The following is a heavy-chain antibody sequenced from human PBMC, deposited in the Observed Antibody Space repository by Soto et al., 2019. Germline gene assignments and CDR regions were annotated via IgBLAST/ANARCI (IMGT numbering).Heavy chain of an antibody. D-gene: IGHD6-6*01. V-gene: IGHV3-30-3*01. J-gene: IGHJ3*02. CDR3: AVAARPGLGAFDI. Sequence: QVQLVESGGGVVQPGRSLRLSCAASGFTFSSYAMHWVRQAPGKGLEWVAVISYDGSNKYYADSVKGRFTISRDNSKNTLYLQMNSLRAEDTAVYYCAVAARPGLGAFDIWGQGTMVTVSS. CDR1: GFTFSSYA. CDR2: ISYDGSNK.